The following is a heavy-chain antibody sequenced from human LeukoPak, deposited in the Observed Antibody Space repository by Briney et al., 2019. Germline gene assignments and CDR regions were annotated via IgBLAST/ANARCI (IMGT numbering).Heavy chain of an antibody. D-gene: IGHD3-22*01. CDR3: AGDFRDYYDSSGSPFYAFDI. V-gene: IGHV4-31*03. J-gene: IGHJ3*02. Sequence: MPSQTLSLTCTVSGGSISSGGYYWSWIRQHPGKGLEWIGYIYYSGSTYYNPSLKSRVTISVDTSKNQFSLKLRSVTAADTAVYYCAGDFRDYYDSSGSPFYAFDIWGQGTMVTGSS. CDR2: IYYSGST. CDR1: GGSISSGGYY.